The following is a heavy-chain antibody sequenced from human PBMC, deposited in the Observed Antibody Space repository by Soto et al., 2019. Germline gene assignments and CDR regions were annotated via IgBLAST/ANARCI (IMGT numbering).Heavy chain of an antibody. Sequence: EMQLVESGGGLVQPGESLRLSCAASGFTFSAYSMNWARQAPGKGLEWVSAISGSGGSTYYADSVKGRFTISRDNSKNTLYLQMNSLRAEDTAVYYCAKDELGYYGSGSYYNPPFDYWGQGTLVTVSS. CDR3: AKDELGYYGSGSYYNPPFDY. CDR1: GFTFSAYS. CDR2: ISGSGGST. V-gene: IGHV3-23*04. D-gene: IGHD3-10*01. J-gene: IGHJ4*02.